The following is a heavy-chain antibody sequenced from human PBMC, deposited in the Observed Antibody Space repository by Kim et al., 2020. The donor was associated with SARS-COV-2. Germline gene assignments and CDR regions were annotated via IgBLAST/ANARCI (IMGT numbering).Heavy chain of an antibody. J-gene: IGHJ5*02. CDR2: INHSGST. CDR3: ARGHCSSTSCYIPSMSSWFDP. D-gene: IGHD2-2*01. Sequence: SETLSLTCAVYGGSFSGYYWSWIRQPPGKGLEWIGEINHSGSTNYNPSLKSRVTISVDTSKNQFSLKLSSVTAADTAVYYCARGHCSSTSCYIPSMSSWFDPWGQGTLVTVSS. CDR1: GGSFSGYY. V-gene: IGHV4-34*01.